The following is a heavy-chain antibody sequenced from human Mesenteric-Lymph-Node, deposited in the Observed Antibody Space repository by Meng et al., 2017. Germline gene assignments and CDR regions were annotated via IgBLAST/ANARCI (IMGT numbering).Heavy chain of an antibody. CDR1: GGSASSCDW. CDR3: ARVGQWLPIDY. V-gene: IGHV4-4*02. Sequence: VQLQEWGPGLLKPSGTLSPTCAVYGGSASSCDWWWRRHQPPGKGVESSGKNYRSGTTYYNTSLKSPVTISVDKSRNQFSLILSSVTAADTAVYYCARVGQWLPIDYWGQGTLVTVSS. D-gene: IGHD6-19*01. CDR2: NYRSGTT. J-gene: IGHJ4*02.